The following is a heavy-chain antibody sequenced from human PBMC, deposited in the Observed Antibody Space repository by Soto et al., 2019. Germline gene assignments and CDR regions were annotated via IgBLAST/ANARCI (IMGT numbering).Heavy chain of an antibody. CDR1: GGSISSGGYY. CDR3: AREVSTYVDS. CDR2: IYYTGST. J-gene: IGHJ4*02. Sequence: QVQLQESGPGLVKPSQTLSLTCSVSGGSISSGGYYWNWIRQLPGKGLEWIGCIYYTGSTYNNPSLKSRVTISVDTSKNQFSLILSSVTAADTAVYYCAREVSTYVDSWGQGILVTVSS. V-gene: IGHV4-31*03.